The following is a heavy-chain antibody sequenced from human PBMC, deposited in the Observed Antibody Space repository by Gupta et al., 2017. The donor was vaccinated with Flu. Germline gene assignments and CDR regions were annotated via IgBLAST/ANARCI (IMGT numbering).Heavy chain of an antibody. D-gene: IGHD1-26*01. CDR3: ARGWGSGTYGWFDT. CDR2: IFPFLATA. J-gene: IGHJ5*02. V-gene: IGHV1-69*11. Sequence: RQAPGQGLEWMGWIFPFLATANYTQKFQCRGTIIADESTTTAYMELIRLRSDDTAVYYCARGWGSGTYGWFDTWGQGTLVTVSS.